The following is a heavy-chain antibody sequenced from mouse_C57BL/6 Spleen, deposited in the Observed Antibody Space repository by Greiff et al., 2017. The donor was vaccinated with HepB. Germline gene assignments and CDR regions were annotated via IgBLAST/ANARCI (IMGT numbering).Heavy chain of an antibody. CDR2: IWSDGST. Sequence: QVQLQQSGPGLVAPSQSLSITCTVSGFSLTSYGVHWVRQPPGKGLEWLVVIWSDGSTTYNSALKSRLSISKDNSKSQVFLKMNSLQTDDTAMYYCARHGDGYYDGLYAMDYWGQGTSVTVSS. J-gene: IGHJ4*01. CDR3: ARHGDGYYDGLYAMDY. D-gene: IGHD2-3*01. V-gene: IGHV2-6-1*01. CDR1: GFSLTSYG.